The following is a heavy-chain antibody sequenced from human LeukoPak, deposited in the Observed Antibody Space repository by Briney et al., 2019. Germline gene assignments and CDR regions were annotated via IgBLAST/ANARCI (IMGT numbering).Heavy chain of an antibody. CDR1: GFTFSDYY. D-gene: IGHD6-13*01. Sequence: PGGSLRLSCAASGFTFSDYYMSWIRQAPGKGLEWVSYISSSGSTIYYADSVKGRFTISRDNAENSLYLQMNSLRAEDTAVYYCARAIAAAGGLADFDYWGQGTLVTVSS. CDR2: ISSSGSTI. CDR3: ARAIAAAGGLADFDY. V-gene: IGHV3-11*04. J-gene: IGHJ4*02.